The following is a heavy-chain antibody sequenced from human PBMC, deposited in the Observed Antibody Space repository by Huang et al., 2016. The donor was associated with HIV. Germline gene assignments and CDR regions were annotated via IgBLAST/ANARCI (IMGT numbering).Heavy chain of an antibody. Sequence: QVQLVQSGAEVKKPGASVKMSCTASGYTFTTSFIHWVRQAPGQGLEWMGIINPTGGTTAYAQNCQGRLTMTRDMSTSTVYMELRGLRSEDTAIYYCARGYSSGWYGVLEYWGQGTLVTVSS. D-gene: IGHD6-19*01. J-gene: IGHJ4*02. V-gene: IGHV1-46*01. CDR1: GYTFTTSF. CDR3: ARGYSSGWYGVLEY. CDR2: INPTGGTT.